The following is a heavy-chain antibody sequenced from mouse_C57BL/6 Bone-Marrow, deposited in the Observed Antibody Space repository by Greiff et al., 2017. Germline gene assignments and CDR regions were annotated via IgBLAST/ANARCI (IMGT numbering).Heavy chain of an antibody. CDR3: ARRGVTAYYAMDY. D-gene: IGHD2-3*01. Sequence: QVQLQQPGAELVKPGASVKLSCKASGYTFTSSWMPWVKRRPGRGLGWIGRIDPNGGGPKSNEKFKSKAPLTVDKPSSTAYMQLSSLTSEDSAVYYCARRGVTAYYAMDYWGQGTSVTVSS. CDR2: IDPNGGGP. V-gene: IGHV1-72*01. CDR1: GYTFTSSW. J-gene: IGHJ4*01.